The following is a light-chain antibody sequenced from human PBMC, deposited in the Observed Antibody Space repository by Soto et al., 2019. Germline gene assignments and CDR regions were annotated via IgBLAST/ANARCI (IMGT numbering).Light chain of an antibody. CDR2: VAS. Sequence: ENVLTQSPATLSLSPGDRATLSCRASQTVSSYLAWYQQQPGQAPRLLIYVASSRATGIPARFSGSGSGTDFTLTITSLEPEDFAVYYCQQRSDWPSTFGGGTKVEIK. V-gene: IGKV3-11*01. CDR1: QTVSSY. J-gene: IGKJ4*01. CDR3: QQRSDWPST.